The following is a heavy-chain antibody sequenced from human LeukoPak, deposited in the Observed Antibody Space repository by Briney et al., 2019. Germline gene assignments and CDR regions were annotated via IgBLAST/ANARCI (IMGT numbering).Heavy chain of an antibody. CDR3: TTWLVARVYFDY. CDR2: IYYSGST. CDR1: GGSISSGDYY. V-gene: IGHV4-30-4*01. Sequence: PSETLSLTCTVSGGSISSGDYYWSWIRQPPGKGLEWIGNIYYSGSTYYNPSLKSRVTISVDTSKNQFSLKLSSVTAADTAVYYCTTWLVARVYFDYWGQGTLVTVSS. D-gene: IGHD6-19*01. J-gene: IGHJ4*02.